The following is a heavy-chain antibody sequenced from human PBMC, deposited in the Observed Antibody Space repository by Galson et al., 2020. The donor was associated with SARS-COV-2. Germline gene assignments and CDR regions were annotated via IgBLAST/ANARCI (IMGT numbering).Heavy chain of an antibody. V-gene: IGHV1-69*13. D-gene: IGHD3-16*01. CDR1: GGTFSNYA. CDR3: VRGGGTPWDAFDI. CDR2: IIPILGTT. J-gene: IGHJ3*02. Sequence: SVNVSCKASGGTFSNYAISWVRQAPGQGLEWMGGIIPILGTTNYAQKFQDRVTITADASTSTAYMGLTSLRFEDTAIYFCVRGGGTPWDAFDIWGQGTLVTVSS.